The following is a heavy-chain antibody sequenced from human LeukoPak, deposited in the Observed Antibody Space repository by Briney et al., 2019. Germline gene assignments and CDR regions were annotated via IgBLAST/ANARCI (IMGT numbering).Heavy chain of an antibody. CDR2: ISAYNGNT. D-gene: IGHD3-22*01. V-gene: IGHV1-18*01. CDR1: GYTFTSYG. Sequence: ASVKVSCKASGYTFTSYGISWVRQAPGQGLEWMGWISAYNGNTNYAQKLQGRVTMTEDTSTDTAYMELSSLRSEDTAVYYCATPSAPFYDSSGYYSLEYWGQGTLVTVSS. CDR3: ATPSAPFYDSSGYYSLEY. J-gene: IGHJ4*02.